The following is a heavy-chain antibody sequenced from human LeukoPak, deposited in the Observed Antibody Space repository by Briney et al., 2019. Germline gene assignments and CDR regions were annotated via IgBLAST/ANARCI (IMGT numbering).Heavy chain of an antibody. CDR3: ASPEPASSSWYYFDY. CDR2: ISGSGGST. J-gene: IGHJ4*02. Sequence: PGGSLRLSCAASGFTFSSYAMSWVRQAPGKGLEWVSAISGSGGSTYYADSVKGRFTISRDNSKNTLYLQMNSLRAEDTAVYYCASPEPASSSWYYFDYWGQGTLVTVSS. D-gene: IGHD6-13*01. CDR1: GFTFSSYA. V-gene: IGHV3-23*01.